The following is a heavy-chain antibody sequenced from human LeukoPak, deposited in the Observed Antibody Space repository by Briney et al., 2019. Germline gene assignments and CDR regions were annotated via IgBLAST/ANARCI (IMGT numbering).Heavy chain of an antibody. CDR1: GFTVSSNY. D-gene: IGHD4-11*01. CDR3: ARGGYSNYVRTYYFDY. CDR2: IYSGGST. V-gene: IGHV3-66*01. J-gene: IGHJ4*02. Sequence: HSGGSLRLSCAASGFTVSSNYMSWVRQAPGKGLEWVSVIYSGGSTYYADSVKGRFTISRDNSKNTLYLQMNSLRAEDTAVYYCARGGYSNYVRTYYFDYWGQGTLVTVSS.